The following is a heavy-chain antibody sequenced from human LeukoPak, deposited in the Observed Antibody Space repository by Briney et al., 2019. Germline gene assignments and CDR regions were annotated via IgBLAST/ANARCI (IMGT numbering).Heavy chain of an antibody. D-gene: IGHD6-13*01. CDR2: IYYSGST. J-gene: IGHJ4*02. Sequence: SETLSLTCTVSGGSVSSGSYYWSWIRQPPGKGLEWIGYIYYSGSTNYNPSLKSRVTISVDTSKNQFSLKLSSVTAADTAVYYCAGGEYFKSSSSWYMGDYWGQGTLVTVSS. V-gene: IGHV4-61*01. CDR3: AGGEYFKSSSSWYMGDY. CDR1: GGSVSSGSYY.